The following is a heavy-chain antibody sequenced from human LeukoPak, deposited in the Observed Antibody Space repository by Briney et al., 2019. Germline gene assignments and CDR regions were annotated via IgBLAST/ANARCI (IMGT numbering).Heavy chain of an antibody. Sequence: GASVKVSCKASGYTFTSYYMHCVRQAPGQGLEWMGIINPSGGSTSYAQKFQGRVTMTRDTSTSTVYMELSSLRSEDTAVYYCARDQVEDSYGYKEDAFDIWGQGTMVTVSS. V-gene: IGHV1-46*01. CDR2: INPSGGST. CDR3: ARDQVEDSYGYKEDAFDI. CDR1: GYTFTSYY. D-gene: IGHD5-18*01. J-gene: IGHJ3*02.